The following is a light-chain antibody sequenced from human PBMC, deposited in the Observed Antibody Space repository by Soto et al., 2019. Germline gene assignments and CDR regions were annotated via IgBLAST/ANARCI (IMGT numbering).Light chain of an antibody. CDR2: EDI. CDR3: CSYAGGTSVV. J-gene: IGLJ2*01. Sequence: QSALTQPASVSGSPGQSITISCTGTSSDVGSYNLVSWYQQHPGKAPKLMIYEDIERPSGVSNRFSGSKSGNTASLTISGPQTEDEADYYCCSYAGGTSVVFGGGTKVTVL. CDR1: SSDVGSYNL. V-gene: IGLV2-23*01.